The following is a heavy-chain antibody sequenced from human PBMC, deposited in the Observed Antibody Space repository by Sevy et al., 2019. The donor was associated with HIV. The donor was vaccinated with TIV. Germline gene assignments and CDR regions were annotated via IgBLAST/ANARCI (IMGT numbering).Heavy chain of an antibody. CDR2: ISGSGGST. V-gene: IGHV3-23*01. CDR3: GGMTTAGRDY. Sequence: GGSLRLSCVASGFIFNSYVMNWVRQAPGKGLEWVSTISGSGGSTYYTDSVKGRFTISRDYSKNTLYLEMNSLRAEDTAVYYGGGMTTAGRDYWGQGTLVTVSS. J-gene: IGHJ4*02. CDR1: GFIFNSYV. D-gene: IGHD6-13*01.